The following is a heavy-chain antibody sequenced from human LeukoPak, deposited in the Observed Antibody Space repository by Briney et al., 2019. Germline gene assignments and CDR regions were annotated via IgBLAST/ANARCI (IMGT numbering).Heavy chain of an antibody. CDR2: ISGSGGST. V-gene: IGHV3-23*01. J-gene: IGHJ4*02. D-gene: IGHD1-26*01. Sequence: SGGSLRLSCAASGFTFSSYAMSWVRQAPGKGLEWVSAISGSGGSTYYADSVKGRFTISRDNSKNTLYLQMNSLRAEDTAVYYCAKDIDWSYSTSDYWGQGTLVTVSS. CDR3: AKDIDWSYSTSDY. CDR1: GFTFSSYA.